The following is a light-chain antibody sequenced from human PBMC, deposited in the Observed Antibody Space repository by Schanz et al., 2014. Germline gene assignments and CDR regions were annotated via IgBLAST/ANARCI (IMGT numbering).Light chain of an antibody. V-gene: IGLV1-47*01. CDR1: NSNIGSNY. CDR2: RNN. CDR3: QSYDSSLSNLV. Sequence: QSVLTQPPSASGTPGQRVTISCSGSNSNIGSNYVYWYQQLPGTAPKLLIYRNNQRPSGVPDRFSGSKSGTSASLAITGLQAEDEADYYCQSYDSSLSNLVFGGGTKLTVL. J-gene: IGLJ3*02.